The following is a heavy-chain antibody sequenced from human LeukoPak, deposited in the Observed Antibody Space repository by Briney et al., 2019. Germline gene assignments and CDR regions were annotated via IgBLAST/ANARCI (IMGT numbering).Heavy chain of an antibody. Sequence: GASVKVSCKASGYTFTSYGISWVRQAPGQGLEWMGWISAYNGNTNYAQKLQGRVTMTTDTSTSTAYMELRSLRSDDTAVYYCAREGDSYYDFWSGSSGEGCFQHWGQGTLVTVSS. CDR3: AREGDSYYDFWSGSSGEGCFQH. D-gene: IGHD3-3*01. CDR1: GYTFTSYG. V-gene: IGHV1-18*01. CDR2: ISAYNGNT. J-gene: IGHJ1*01.